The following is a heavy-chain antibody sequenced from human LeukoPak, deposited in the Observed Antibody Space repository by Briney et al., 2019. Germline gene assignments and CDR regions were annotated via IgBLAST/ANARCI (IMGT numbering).Heavy chain of an antibody. V-gene: IGHV3-66*01. CDR1: GFTVSSNY. CDR2: MYTLGNT. CDR3: ARDRPTLTGYYPFDY. J-gene: IGHJ4*02. Sequence: GGSLRLSCAASGFTVSSNYMTWVRQAPGKGLEWVSVMYTLGNTYYADSVRGRFTISRDNSKNTLYLQMNSLRAEDTAVYYCARDRPTLTGYYPFDYWGQGTLVTVSS. D-gene: IGHD3-9*01.